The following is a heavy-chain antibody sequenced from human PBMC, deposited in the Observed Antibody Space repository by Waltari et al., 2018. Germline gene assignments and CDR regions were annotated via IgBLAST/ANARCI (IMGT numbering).Heavy chain of an antibody. CDR1: GFSLSTSGVG. CDR2: IYWNDDK. Sequence: QITLKESGPTLVKPTQTLTLTCTFSGFSLSTSGVGVGWIRQPPGKALEWLALIYWNDDKRYSPSLKSRLTITKDTSKNQVVLTMTNMDPVDTATYYCARENHYYHSNTADYWGQGTLVIVSS. CDR3: ARENHYYHSNTADY. J-gene: IGHJ4*02. V-gene: IGHV2-5*01. D-gene: IGHD3-22*01.